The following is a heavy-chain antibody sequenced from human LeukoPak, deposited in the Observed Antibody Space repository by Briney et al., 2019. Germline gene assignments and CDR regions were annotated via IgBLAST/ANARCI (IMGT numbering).Heavy chain of an antibody. CDR1: GFTLDDYA. J-gene: IGHJ5*02. V-gene: IGHV3-9*01. Sequence: PGRSLRLSRAASGFTLDDYAMHWVRQAPGKGLEWVSGISWNSGSIGYADSVKGRFTISRDNAKNSLYLQMNSLRAEDTALYYCAKDNAPGIAAGNWFDPWGQGTLVTVSS. CDR3: AKDNAPGIAAGNWFDP. D-gene: IGHD6-13*01. CDR2: ISWNSGSI.